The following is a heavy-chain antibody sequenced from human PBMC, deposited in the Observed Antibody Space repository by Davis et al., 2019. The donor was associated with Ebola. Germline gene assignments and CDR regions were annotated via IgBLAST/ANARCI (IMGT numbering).Heavy chain of an antibody. CDR1: GGSFSGYY. CDR2: INHSGST. D-gene: IGHD5-18*01. CDR3: AGGYSYGQRWFDP. Sequence: SETLSLTCAVYGGSFSGYYWSWIRQPPGKGLEWIGEINHSGSTNYNPSLKSRVTISVDTSKNQFSLKLSSVTAADTAVYYCAGGYSYGQRWFDPWGQETLVTVSS. V-gene: IGHV4-34*01. J-gene: IGHJ5*02.